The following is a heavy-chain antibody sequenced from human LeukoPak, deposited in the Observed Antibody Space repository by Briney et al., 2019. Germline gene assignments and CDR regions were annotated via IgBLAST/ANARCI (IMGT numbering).Heavy chain of an antibody. D-gene: IGHD3-10*01. V-gene: IGHV1-18*01. Sequence: EASVKVSCKASGYTFTSYGISWVRQAPGQGLEWMGWISAYNGNTNYAQKLQGRVTMTTDTSTSTAYMELRSLRSDDTAVYYCASLHYGSGSYWFDPWGQGTLVTVSS. CDR1: GYTFTSYG. CDR2: ISAYNGNT. CDR3: ASLHYGSGSYWFDP. J-gene: IGHJ5*02.